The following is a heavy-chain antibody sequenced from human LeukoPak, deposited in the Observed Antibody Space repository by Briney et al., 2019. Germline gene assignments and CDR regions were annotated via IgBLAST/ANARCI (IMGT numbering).Heavy chain of an antibody. Sequence: PSQTLSLTCAVYGGSFSGYYWSWIRQPPGRGLGWIGEINHRGSTNYNPSLKSRVTISVDTSKNQFSLKLSSVTAADTAVYYCARGWRGIAAAGTTKNSYYYYYGMDVWGQGTTVTVSS. D-gene: IGHD6-13*01. V-gene: IGHV4-34*01. CDR1: GGSFSGYY. CDR3: ARGWRGIAAAGTTKNSYYYYYGMDV. CDR2: INHRGST. J-gene: IGHJ6*02.